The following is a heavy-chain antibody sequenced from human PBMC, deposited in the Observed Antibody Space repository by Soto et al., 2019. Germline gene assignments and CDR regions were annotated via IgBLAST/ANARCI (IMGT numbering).Heavy chain of an antibody. D-gene: IGHD6-19*01. CDR3: ARDGDTLGFHVDGRLDS. CDR2: ITANGDIT. J-gene: IGHJ1*01. CDR1: GFTLSSFE. V-gene: IGHV3-48*03. Sequence: GGSLRLSCVASGFTLSSFEMTLVRQVPRKGLQWVAYITANGDITYYADSVKGRFTVSRDNAKNSVFLQMNSLRAEDTAVYYCARDGDTLGFHVDGRLDSWGQGRLGTASS.